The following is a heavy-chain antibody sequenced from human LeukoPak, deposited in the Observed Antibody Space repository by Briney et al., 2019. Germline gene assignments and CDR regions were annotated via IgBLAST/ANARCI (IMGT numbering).Heavy chain of an antibody. V-gene: IGHV3-33*01. CDR2: IWYDGSNE. CDR1: GFTFSGYG. Sequence: GGSLRLSCVASGFTFSGYGMHWVRQAPGKGLEWVATIWYDGSNEYYADSVKGRFTISRDNSKDTLYLQMNSLRAEDTAVYYCARNENSGWGYFDYWGQGTLVTVSS. J-gene: IGHJ4*02. D-gene: IGHD5-12*01. CDR3: ARNENSGWGYFDY.